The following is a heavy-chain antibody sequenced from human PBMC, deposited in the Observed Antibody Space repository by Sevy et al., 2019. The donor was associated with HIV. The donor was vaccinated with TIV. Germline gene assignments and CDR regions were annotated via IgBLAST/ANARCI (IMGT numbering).Heavy chain of an antibody. CDR1: GGSISSSNYY. J-gene: IGHJ6*03. V-gene: IGHV4-39*01. CDR2: IYYSGST. CDR3: ASSSHYYMDV. Sequence: SETLSLTCTVSGGSISSSNYYWGWIRQPPGKGLEWIGSIYYSGSTYYNPSLKSRVTISVDTSKNQFSLKLSSVTATDTAVYYCASSSHYYMDVWGKGTTVTVSS.